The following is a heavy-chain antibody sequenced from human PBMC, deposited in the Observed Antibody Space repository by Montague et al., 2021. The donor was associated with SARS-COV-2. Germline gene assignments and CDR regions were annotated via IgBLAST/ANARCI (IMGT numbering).Heavy chain of an antibody. CDR2: IYYSGTT. CDR3: ARGMIRGVTTPFDY. D-gene: IGHD3-10*01. J-gene: IGHJ4*02. Sequence: SETLSLTCSVSSGSIISSGYYWGWIRQPPGKELEWIGNIYYSGTTYYNPSLQSRGTISVDTSKNHLSLRLSSMTAADTAVYFCARGMIRGVTTPFDYWGQGSQFPVSS. CDR1: SGSIISSGYY. V-gene: IGHV4-39*02.